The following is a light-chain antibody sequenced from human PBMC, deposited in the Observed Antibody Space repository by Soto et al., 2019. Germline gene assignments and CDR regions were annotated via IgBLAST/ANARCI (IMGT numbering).Light chain of an antibody. J-gene: IGLJ2*01. CDR2: DVS. Sequence: QSVLTQPDSVSGSPGQSITISCTGTSSDVGGYNYVSWYQQHPGKAPKLMIYDVSNRPSGVSNRFSGSKSGNTASLTISGLQAEDEADYYCSSYTSSSTPKVVFGGGTKLTVL. CDR3: SSYTSSSTPKVV. V-gene: IGLV2-14*01. CDR1: SSDVGGYNY.